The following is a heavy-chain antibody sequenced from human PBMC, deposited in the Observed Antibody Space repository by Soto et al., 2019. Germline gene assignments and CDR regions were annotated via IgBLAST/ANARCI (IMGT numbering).Heavy chain of an antibody. J-gene: IGHJ4*02. D-gene: IGHD1-20*01. Sequence: ASVKVSCKASGGTFSSYAISWVRQAPGQGLEWMGGIIPIFGTANYAQKFQGRVTITADESTSTAYMELSSLRSEDTAVYYCARISSRPYNFDYWGQGTLVTVSS. CDR2: IIPIFGTA. CDR1: GGTFSSYA. V-gene: IGHV1-69*13. CDR3: ARISSRPYNFDY.